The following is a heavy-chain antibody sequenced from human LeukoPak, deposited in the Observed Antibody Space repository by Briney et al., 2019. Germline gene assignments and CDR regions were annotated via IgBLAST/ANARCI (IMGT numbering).Heavy chain of an antibody. Sequence: GSLRLSCAASGFTFSSYSMNWVRQAPGKGLEWVSSISSSSSYIYYADSVKGRFTISRDNAKNSLYLQMNSLRAEDTAVYYCARGPPRYYDFWSGYYGYWGQGTLVTVSS. J-gene: IGHJ4*02. V-gene: IGHV3-21*01. CDR1: GFTFSSYS. D-gene: IGHD3-3*01. CDR2: ISSSSSYI. CDR3: ARGPPRYYDFWSGYYGY.